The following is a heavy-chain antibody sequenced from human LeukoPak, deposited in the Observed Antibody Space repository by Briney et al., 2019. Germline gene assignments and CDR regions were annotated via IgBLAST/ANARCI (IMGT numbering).Heavy chain of an antibody. V-gene: IGHV1-46*02. CDR3: ARDASRGSGSPYNWFAP. CDR1: RNSFDGYY. Sequence: ASVKVSCKASRNSFDGYYIHWVRQAPRQGLQWMGVIDPTDGLTTYSQIFQGRVTMTSDVSTSTVFMELSSLTSDDSAVYYCARDASRGSGSPYNWFAPWGQGSLVTVSS. CDR2: IDPTDGLT. D-gene: IGHD3-10*01. J-gene: IGHJ5*02.